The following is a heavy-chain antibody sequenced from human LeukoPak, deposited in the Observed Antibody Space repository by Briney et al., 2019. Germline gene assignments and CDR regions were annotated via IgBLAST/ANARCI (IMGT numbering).Heavy chain of an antibody. J-gene: IGHJ4*02. Sequence: SQTLSLTCTVSGGSISSCGYYWSWIRQHPGKGLEWIGYIYYSGSTYYNPSLKGRVTISVNTSKKQFSLTLSSVTAADTAVYYCARAPYDSSGYYYYFDYWGQGTLVTVSS. CDR3: ARAPYDSSGYYYYFDY. CDR1: GGSISSCGYY. CDR2: IYYSGST. V-gene: IGHV4-31*03. D-gene: IGHD3-22*01.